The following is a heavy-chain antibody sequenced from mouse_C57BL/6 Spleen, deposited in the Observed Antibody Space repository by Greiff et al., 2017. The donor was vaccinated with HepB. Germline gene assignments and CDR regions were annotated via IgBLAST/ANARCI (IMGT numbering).Heavy chain of an antibody. J-gene: IGHJ2*01. D-gene: IGHD2-5*01. CDR2: IDPETGGT. V-gene: IGHV1-15*01. CDR1: GYTFTDYE. CDR3: TRPGSNEGNYFDY. Sequence: VQLQQSGAELVRPGASVTLSCKASGYTFTDYEMHWVKQTPVHGLEWIGAIDPETGGTAYNQKFKGKAILTADKSSSTAYMELRSLTSEDSAVYDCTRPGSNEGNYFDYWGQGTTLTVSS.